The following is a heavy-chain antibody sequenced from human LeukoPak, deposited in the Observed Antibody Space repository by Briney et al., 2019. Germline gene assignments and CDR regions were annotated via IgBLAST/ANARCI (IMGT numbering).Heavy chain of an antibody. J-gene: IGHJ6*02. CDR2: INAGNGNT. CDR1: VYTFTSYA. Sequence: ASVKVSCKASVYTFTSYAMHWVRQAPGQRLEWMGWINAGNGNTKYSQKFQGRVTITRDTSASTAYMELRSLRSDDTAVYYCARDTIIVGATAYGMDVWGQGTTVTVSS. V-gene: IGHV1-3*01. CDR3: ARDTIIVGATAYGMDV. D-gene: IGHD1-26*01.